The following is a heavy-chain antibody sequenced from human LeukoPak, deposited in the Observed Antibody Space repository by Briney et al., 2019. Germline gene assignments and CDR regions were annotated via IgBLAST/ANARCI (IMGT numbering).Heavy chain of an antibody. V-gene: IGHV3-33*01. Sequence: GGSLRLSCAASGFTFSNYGMHWVRQAPGKGLEWVAVIWYHGRDKYYADSVKGRFTISKDNSKNTVFLQMDSLRVDDTAVYYCARDRDSSGHYGWFDPWGQGTPVTVSS. CDR3: ARDRDSSGHYGWFDP. D-gene: IGHD3-22*01. J-gene: IGHJ5*02. CDR1: GFTFSNYG. CDR2: IWYHGRDK.